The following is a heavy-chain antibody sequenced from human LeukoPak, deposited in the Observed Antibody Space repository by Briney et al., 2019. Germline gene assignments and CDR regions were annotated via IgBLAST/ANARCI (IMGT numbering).Heavy chain of an antibody. CDR3: AVMVRGAPDAFDI. CDR2: ISSSSSYI. J-gene: IGHJ3*02. CDR1: GFTFSSYA. V-gene: IGHV3-21*01. D-gene: IGHD3-10*01. Sequence: GGSLRLSCAASGFTFSSYAMSWVRQAPGKGLEWVSSISSSSSYIYYADSVKGRFTISRDNAKNSLYLQMNSLRAEDTAVYYCAVMVRGAPDAFDIWGQGTMVTVSS.